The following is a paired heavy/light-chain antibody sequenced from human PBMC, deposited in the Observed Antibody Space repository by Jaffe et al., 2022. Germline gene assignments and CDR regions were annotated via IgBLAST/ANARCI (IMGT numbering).Light chain of an antibody. CDR1: QSVLYRSNNKNY. Sequence: DIVLTQSPDSLAVSLGERATINCKSSQSVLYRSNNKNYLAWYQQKPGQPPKLLIYWASTREFGVPDRFSGSGSGTDFTLTISSLQAEDVAVYYCQQYYSTPLTFGPGTKVAIK. CDR2: WAS. CDR3: QQYYSTPLT. V-gene: IGKV4-1*01. J-gene: IGKJ3*01.
Heavy chain of an antibody. CDR3: ARHSGLLGWFDP. V-gene: IGHV4-38-2*01. CDR1: GYSISSGYY. Sequence: QVQLEESGPGLVKPSETLSLTCPVSGYSISSGYYWGWIRQPPGRGLEWIGTIYHSGNTYYNSSIKSRVTISVDTSMNQFSLKLSSVTAADTAVYYCARHSGLLGWFDPWGQGTLVTVSS. CDR2: IYHSGNT. D-gene: IGHD3-10*01. J-gene: IGHJ5*02.